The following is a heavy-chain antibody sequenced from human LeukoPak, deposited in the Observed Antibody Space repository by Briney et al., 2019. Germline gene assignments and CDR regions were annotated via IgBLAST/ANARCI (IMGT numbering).Heavy chain of an antibody. J-gene: IGHJ6*03. CDR3: ARNRGVDYCSGGSCSHYYYYMDV. CDR1: GYTFDNYG. V-gene: IGHV1-2*02. CDR2: INPNSGDT. Sequence: ASVKVSCKASGYTFDNYGISWVRQAPGQGLEWMGWINPNSGDTNYAQKFQGRVTMTRDTSISTAYMELSRLRSDDTAVYYCARNRGVDYCSGGSCSHYYYYMDVWGKGTTVTISS. D-gene: IGHD2-15*01.